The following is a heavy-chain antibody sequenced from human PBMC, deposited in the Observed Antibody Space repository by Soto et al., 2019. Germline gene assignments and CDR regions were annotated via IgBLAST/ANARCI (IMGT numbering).Heavy chain of an antibody. CDR1: GGSISSGGYY. J-gene: IGHJ5*02. D-gene: IGHD2-8*01. CDR3: AKMYEGVGGFDP. CDR2: IYYSGGT. Sequence: QVQLQESGPGLVKPSQTLSLTCTVSGGSISSGGYYWSWIRQHPGKGLEWIGYIYYSGGTYYNPSPECRVTISVDTSKNPFSLKLSSVTAAGTVVFYCAKMYEGVGGFDPWGQVTLVTVSS. V-gene: IGHV4-31*03.